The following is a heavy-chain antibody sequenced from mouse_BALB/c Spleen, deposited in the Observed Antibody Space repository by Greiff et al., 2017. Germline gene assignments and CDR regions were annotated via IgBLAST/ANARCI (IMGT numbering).Heavy chain of an antibody. Sequence: VQLKESGPGLVAPSQSLSITCTVSGFSLTGYGVNWVRQPPGKGLEWLGMIWGDGSTDYNSALKSRLSISKDNSKSQVFLKMNSLQTDDTARYYCARARGYWYFDVWGAGTTVTVSS. J-gene: IGHJ1*01. CDR1: GFSLTGYG. CDR3: ARARGYWYFDV. V-gene: IGHV2-6-7*01. CDR2: IWGDGST.